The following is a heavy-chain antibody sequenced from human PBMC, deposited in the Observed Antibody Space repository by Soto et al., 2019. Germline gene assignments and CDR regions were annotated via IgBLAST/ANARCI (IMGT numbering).Heavy chain of an antibody. Sequence: ASVKVSCKASGYTFTSYSMHWVRQAPGQRLEWMGWINAGNGNTKYSQKFQGRVTITRDTSASSAYMELSSLRSEDTAVYYCARARPGYCISTSCYARPFDYWGQGTLVTVSS. CDR3: ARARPGYCISTSCYARPFDY. J-gene: IGHJ4*02. CDR2: INAGNGNT. V-gene: IGHV1-3*01. CDR1: GYTFTSYS. D-gene: IGHD2-2*01.